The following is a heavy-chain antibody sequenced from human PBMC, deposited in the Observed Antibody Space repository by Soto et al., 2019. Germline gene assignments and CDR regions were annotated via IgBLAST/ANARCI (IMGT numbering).Heavy chain of an antibody. CDR3: ARARLTFAYGMDV. V-gene: IGHV4-61*08. Sequence: QVLLRESGPGLVKPSETLSLACTVSGGPFNSGAYSWIWIRQPPGKGLEWIGSIYYTGSTNFNPSLTSRVTISLDTSKNQFSLNLKSVTTADTAVYYCARARLTFAYGMDVWGQGATVTVPS. J-gene: IGHJ6*02. CDR1: GGPFNSGAYS. D-gene: IGHD3-16*01. CDR2: IYYTGST.